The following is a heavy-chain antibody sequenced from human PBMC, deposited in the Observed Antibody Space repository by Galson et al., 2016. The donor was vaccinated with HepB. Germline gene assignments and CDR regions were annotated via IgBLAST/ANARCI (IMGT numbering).Heavy chain of an antibody. V-gene: IGHV5-51*01. CDR2: IYPGDSDT. CDR1: GYSFIYYW. CDR3: ARRQNDAFDI. J-gene: IGHJ3*02. Sequence: QSGAEVKKPGESLKISCTTSGYSFIYYWIGWVRQMPGKGLEWMGIIYPGDSDTRYSPSFQGQATISADKSISTAYLQWSSLKASDTAMYYCARRQNDAFDIWGQGAMVTVSS.